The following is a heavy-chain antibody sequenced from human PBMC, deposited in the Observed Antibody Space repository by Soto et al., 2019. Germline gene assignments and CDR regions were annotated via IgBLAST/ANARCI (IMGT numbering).Heavy chain of an antibody. CDR1: GGSISSGGYS. CDR2: IYHSGST. Sequence: SETLSLTCAVSGGSISSGGYSWSWIRQPPGKGLEWIGYIYHSGSTYYNPSLKSRVTISVDRSKNQFSLKLSSVTAADTAVYYCVRDSPPPYYYGMDVWGQGTTVTVSS. J-gene: IGHJ6*02. CDR3: VRDSPPPYYYGMDV. V-gene: IGHV4-30-2*01.